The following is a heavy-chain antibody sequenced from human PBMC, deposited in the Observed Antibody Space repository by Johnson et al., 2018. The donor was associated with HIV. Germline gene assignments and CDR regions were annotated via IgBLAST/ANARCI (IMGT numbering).Heavy chain of an antibody. D-gene: IGHD2-15*01. V-gene: IGHV3-15*01. Sequence: VQLVESGGGFVKPGGSLRLSCAASGFTNNNAWMNWVRQAPGTGLEWVGRIKSKSDGGTADYAAPVKGRFTISRDDSEKILYLQMSSLKTEDTAVYYCTTADIVGTFDIWGQGTMVTVS. CDR2: IKSKSDGGTA. CDR1: GFTNNNAW. J-gene: IGHJ3*02. CDR3: TTADIVGTFDI.